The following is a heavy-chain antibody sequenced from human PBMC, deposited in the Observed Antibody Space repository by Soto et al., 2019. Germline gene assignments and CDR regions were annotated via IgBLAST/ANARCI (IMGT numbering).Heavy chain of an antibody. D-gene: IGHD6-13*01. J-gene: IGHJ4*02. CDR1: GGSISSND. V-gene: IGHV4-59*01. CDR2: VYSSGST. CDR3: ARYRREAVAGYTLDN. Sequence: WETLSLTCAVSGGSISSNDWTWIRQPPGKGLEWIGYVYSSGSTNYNPSLKSRVTISEDTSKSQFSLKVNSMTAADTAVYYCARYRREAVAGYTLDNWGQGILVTVSS.